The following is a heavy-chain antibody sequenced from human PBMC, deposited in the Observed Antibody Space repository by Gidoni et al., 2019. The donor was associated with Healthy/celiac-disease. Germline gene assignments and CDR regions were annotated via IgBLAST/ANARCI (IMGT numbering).Heavy chain of an antibody. Sequence: QVQLVESGGGVVQPGRSLRLSCAASGFPFSSYGMHWVRQAPGKGLEGVAVIWYDGSNKYYADSVKGRFTISRDNSKNTLYLQMNSLRAEDTAVYYCARDQYGSGSYFDYWGQGTLVTVSS. D-gene: IGHD3-10*01. CDR3: ARDQYGSGSYFDY. CDR2: IWYDGSNK. J-gene: IGHJ4*02. CDR1: GFPFSSYG. V-gene: IGHV3-33*01.